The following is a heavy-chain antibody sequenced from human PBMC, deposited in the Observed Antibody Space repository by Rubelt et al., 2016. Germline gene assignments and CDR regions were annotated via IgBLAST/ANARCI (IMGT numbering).Heavy chain of an antibody. D-gene: IGHD5-12*01. CDR3: ARGNSGYDYGLDY. CDR1: GYTFTGYY. Sequence: QVQLVQSGAEVKKPGASVKVSCKASGYTFTGYYMHWVRQAPGQGLEWMGWINPNSGGTNYAQKSQGRVTMTRDPSVSTAYMELSRLTSDDTAVYYCARGNSGYDYGLDYWGQGTLVTVSS. V-gene: IGHV1-2*02. J-gene: IGHJ4*02. CDR2: INPNSGGT.